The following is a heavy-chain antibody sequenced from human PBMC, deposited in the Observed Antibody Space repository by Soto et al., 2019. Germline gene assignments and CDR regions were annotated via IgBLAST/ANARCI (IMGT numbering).Heavy chain of an antibody. CDR2: IIPIFGTA. V-gene: IGHV1-69*06. CDR1: GGTFSSYA. J-gene: IGHJ6*02. D-gene: IGHD3-3*01. Sequence: ASVKVSCKASGGTFSSYAISWVRQAPGQGLEWMGGIIPIFGTANFAQKFKGRVTITADKSTSTAYMELSSLRSEDTAVYYCARDTRGITIFGVVITDGMDVWGQGTTVTVSS. CDR3: ARDTRGITIFGVVITDGMDV.